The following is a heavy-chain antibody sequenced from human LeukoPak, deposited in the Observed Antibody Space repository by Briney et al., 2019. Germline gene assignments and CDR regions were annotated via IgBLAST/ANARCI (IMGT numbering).Heavy chain of an antibody. D-gene: IGHD2-15*01. J-gene: IGHJ4*02. CDR3: AREWRYLTVVAYYFDY. CDR1: GYTFTSYA. CDR2: INTNTGNP. V-gene: IGHV7-4-1*02. Sequence: ASVKVSCKASGYTFTSYAMNWVRQAPGQGLEWMEWINTNTGNPTYAQGFTGRFVFSLDTSVSTAYLQISSLKAEDTAVYYCAREWRYLTVVAYYFDYWGQGTLVTVSS.